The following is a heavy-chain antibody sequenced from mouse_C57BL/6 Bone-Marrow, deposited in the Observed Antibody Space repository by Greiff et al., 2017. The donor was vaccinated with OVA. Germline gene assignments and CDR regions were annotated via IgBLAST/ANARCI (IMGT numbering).Heavy chain of an antibody. J-gene: IGHJ1*03. Sequence: EVQRVESGGGLVQPGASLRLSCAASGFTFTDYYMSWVRQPPGKAPEWLVLIRNKANGYTTEYTASVKGRFTISRDNSQNILYLQMNTLRAEDSATYYCVKARWLLRHWYFDVWGTGTTVTVSS. D-gene: IGHD2-3*01. CDR2: IRNKANGYTT. CDR3: VKARWLLRHWYFDV. CDR1: GFTFTDYY. V-gene: IGHV7-4*01.